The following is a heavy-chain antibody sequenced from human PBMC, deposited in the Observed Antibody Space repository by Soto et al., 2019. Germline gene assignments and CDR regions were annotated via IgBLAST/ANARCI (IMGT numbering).Heavy chain of an antibody. D-gene: IGHD2-21*02. CDR3: AWSIVVVTALDY. J-gene: IGHJ4*01. CDR1: GYTFTSYA. CDR2: INAGNGNT. Sequence: ASVKVSCEASGYTFTSYAMHWVRQAPGQRLEWMGWINAGNGNTKYSQKFQGRVTITRDTSASTAYMELSSLRSEDTAVFDFAWSIVVVTALDYWGQGTLVTVS. V-gene: IGHV1-3*01.